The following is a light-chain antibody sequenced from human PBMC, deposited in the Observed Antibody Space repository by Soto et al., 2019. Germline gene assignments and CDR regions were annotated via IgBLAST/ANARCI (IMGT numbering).Light chain of an antibody. Sequence: QPVVSQERSLSVSPGETATLTCGLTSSSVLTSYYPSWYQQTPGQAPRTLIYSTNIRSSGVPDRFSGSILGNKAALTITGAQADDESDYYCALYVGSGNVVFCGGTKVTVL. CDR3: ALYVGSGNVV. J-gene: IGLJ2*01. CDR2: STN. CDR1: SSSVLTSYY. V-gene: IGLV8-61*01.